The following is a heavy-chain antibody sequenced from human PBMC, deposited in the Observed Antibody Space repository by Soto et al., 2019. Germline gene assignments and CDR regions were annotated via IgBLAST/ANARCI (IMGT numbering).Heavy chain of an antibody. V-gene: IGHV1-3*01. CDR3: ARVNDYVWGSYRSHCDY. CDR2: INAGNGNT. CDR1: GYTFTSYA. D-gene: IGHD3-16*02. Sequence: ASVKVSCKASGYTFTSYAMHWVRQAPGQRLEWMGWINAGNGNTKYSQEFQGRVTITRDTSASTAYMELSSLRSEDTAVYYCARVNDYVWGSYRSHCDYWGQGTLVTVSS. J-gene: IGHJ4*02.